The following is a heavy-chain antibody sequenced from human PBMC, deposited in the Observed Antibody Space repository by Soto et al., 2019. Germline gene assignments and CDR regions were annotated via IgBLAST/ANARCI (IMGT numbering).Heavy chain of an antibody. V-gene: IGHV3-23*01. Sequence: GGSLRLSCAGSGFTFNGNAMSWVRQSPGKGLEWVSGITGNSAFTYYADSVKGRFIISRDNSKNTLYLQINTLRVEDTAVYYCAKNRDYDYDAFDVWGQGTVVTVSS. D-gene: IGHD3-16*01. CDR1: GFTFNGNA. J-gene: IGHJ3*01. CDR3: AKNRDYDYDAFDV. CDR2: ITGNSAFT.